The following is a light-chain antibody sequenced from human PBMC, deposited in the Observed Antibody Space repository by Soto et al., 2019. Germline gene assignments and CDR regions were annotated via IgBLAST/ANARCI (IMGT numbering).Light chain of an antibody. Sequence: QSVLTQPPSASGTPGQRVTIACSGSRSNIGSNTVNWYQQLPGTAPKLLIYSNNQRPSGVPDRFSGSKSGTSASLAISGRQSEDEADFYFVALDDSLNVPVFGPGTKVTVL. J-gene: IGLJ1*01. CDR1: RSNIGSNT. CDR2: SNN. V-gene: IGLV1-44*01. CDR3: VALDDSLNVPV.